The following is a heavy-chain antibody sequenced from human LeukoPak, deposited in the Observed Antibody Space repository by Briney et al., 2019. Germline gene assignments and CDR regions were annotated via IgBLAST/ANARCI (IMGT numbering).Heavy chain of an antibody. Sequence: GASVTVSFTASGGTFSTYAISWVRQAPGQGLEWMGRIIPVLGVANYAQKFQGRVTISADKSTSTAYMEVSSLRSEDTAVYYCATGIGTLWSGYYHDYWGQGTLVTVSS. CDR1: GGTFSTYA. J-gene: IGHJ4*02. CDR3: ATGIGTLWSGYYHDY. D-gene: IGHD3-3*01. V-gene: IGHV1-69*04. CDR2: IIPVLGVA.